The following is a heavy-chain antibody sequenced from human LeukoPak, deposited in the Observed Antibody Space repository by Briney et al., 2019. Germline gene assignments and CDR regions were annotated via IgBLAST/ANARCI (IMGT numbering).Heavy chain of an antibody. Sequence: GGSLRLSCAASGFTFSSHGMNWVRQAPGKGLEWVSGISPSGGITYYTDSVKGRFTISRDNSKNTVSLQMNSLRAEDTAVYYCARDPRNYYDSKNAFDIWGQGTMVTVSS. D-gene: IGHD3-22*01. CDR2: ISPSGGIT. CDR1: GFTFSSHG. J-gene: IGHJ3*02. V-gene: IGHV3-23*01. CDR3: ARDPRNYYDSKNAFDI.